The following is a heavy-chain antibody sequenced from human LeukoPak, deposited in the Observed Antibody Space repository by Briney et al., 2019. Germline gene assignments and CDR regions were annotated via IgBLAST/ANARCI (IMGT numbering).Heavy chain of an antibody. V-gene: IGHV3-23*01. CDR1: GFTFSSYG. J-gene: IGHJ4*02. Sequence: PGGSLRLSCAASGFTFSSYGMSWVRQSPGKGLEWVSAISGSGGSTYYADSVKGRFTISRANSKNTLYLQMNSLRAEDTAVYYWEKRGYDILTGYFPWDYWGQGTLVTVSS. D-gene: IGHD3-9*01. CDR3: EKRGYDILTGYFPWDY. CDR2: ISGSGGST.